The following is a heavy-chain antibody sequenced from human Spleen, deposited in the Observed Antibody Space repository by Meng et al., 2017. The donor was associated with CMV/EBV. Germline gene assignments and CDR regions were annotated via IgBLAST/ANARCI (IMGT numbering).Heavy chain of an antibody. Sequence: LSLTCTVSGGSISISIYYWGWIRQPPGKGLEWSGSIHYSGSTYYNPSLQSRVTISIDTSKNQFSLKLRSVTAADTAVYYCAKYGGYVSWGQGTLVTVSS. V-gene: IGHV4-39*01. CDR3: AKYGGYVS. D-gene: IGHD5-12*01. J-gene: IGHJ4*02. CDR2: IHYSGST. CDR1: GGSISISIYY.